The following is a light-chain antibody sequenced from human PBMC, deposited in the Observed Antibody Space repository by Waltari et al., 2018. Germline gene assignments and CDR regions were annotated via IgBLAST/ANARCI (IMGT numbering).Light chain of an antibody. CDR3: CSYAGPDNHVV. V-gene: IGLV2-11*01. Sequence: QSALTPPTPVSGPPARPATNSSSATSSDAGGYHSFPCYQPYPGQAPPLIIYDVNKRPPGVPDRFSGSSSGNTASLTISGLQTEDEADYYCCSYAGPDNHVVFGGGTKMTVL. CDR2: DVN. CDR1: SSDAGGYHS. J-gene: IGLJ2*01.